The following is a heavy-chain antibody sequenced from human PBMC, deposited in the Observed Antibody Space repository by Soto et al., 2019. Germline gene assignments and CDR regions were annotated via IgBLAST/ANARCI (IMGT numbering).Heavy chain of an antibody. CDR1: GYTFTNFW. D-gene: IGHD3-10*01. V-gene: IGHV5-51*01. CDR3: ARNQLRQFYYGMDV. J-gene: IGHJ6*02. Sequence: GESLKISCKSSGYTFTNFWIGWVRQMPGKGLEWMGIIYPGDSDTRYSPSFQGQVTISADKFISTAYLQWRSLEASDTAMYYCARNQLRQFYYGMDVWGQGTTVTVSS. CDR2: IYPGDSDT.